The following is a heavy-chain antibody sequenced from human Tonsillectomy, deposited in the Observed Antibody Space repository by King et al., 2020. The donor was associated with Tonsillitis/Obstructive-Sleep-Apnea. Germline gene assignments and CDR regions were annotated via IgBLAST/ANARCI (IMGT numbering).Heavy chain of an antibody. CDR1: GFTFSSYW. CDR3: ARGSTSGLGPLCFDY. V-gene: IGHV3-7*04. D-gene: IGHD2-21*01. J-gene: IGHJ4*02. CDR2: IKQDGSEK. Sequence: VQLVESGGGLVQPGGSLRLSCAASGFTFSSYWMTWVRQAPGKGLEWVANIKQDGSEKYYVDSVKGRFTISRDNAKNSLYLQMNSLRVEDTAVYYCARGSTSGLGPLCFDYWGQGTLVTVSS.